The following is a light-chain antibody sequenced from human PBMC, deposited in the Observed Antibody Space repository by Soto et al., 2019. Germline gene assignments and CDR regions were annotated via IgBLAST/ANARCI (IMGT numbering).Light chain of an antibody. CDR3: QQYDNLPPGFT. Sequence: DIQMTQSPSSLSASVGDRVTITCQASQDISNYLNWYQQKPGKAPKLLIYDASNLETGVPSRFSGSGSGTDFTFTIRSLQAEDIATYYCQQYDNLPPGFTFGPGNKVDIK. CDR1: QDISNY. CDR2: DAS. V-gene: IGKV1-33*01. J-gene: IGKJ3*01.